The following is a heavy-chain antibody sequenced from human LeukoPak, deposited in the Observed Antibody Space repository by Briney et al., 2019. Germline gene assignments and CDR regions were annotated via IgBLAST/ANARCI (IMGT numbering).Heavy chain of an antibody. CDR2: INSDGSST. CDR3: ARVYETNGYLY. Sequence: GGSLRPSCAASGFTFSSYWMHWVRQAPGKGLVWVSRINSDGSSTSYADSVKGRFTISRDNAKNTVYLQMNSLRVEDTAVYYCARVYETNGYLYWGQGSLVTVSS. D-gene: IGHD3-22*01. J-gene: IGHJ4*02. V-gene: IGHV3-74*01. CDR1: GFTFSSYW.